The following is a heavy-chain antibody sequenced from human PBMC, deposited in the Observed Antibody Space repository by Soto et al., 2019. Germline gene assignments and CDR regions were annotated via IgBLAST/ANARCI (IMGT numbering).Heavy chain of an antibody. V-gene: IGHV3-30*18. D-gene: IGHD3-3*01. CDR1: GFTFSSYG. CDR2: ISYDGSNK. CDR3: AKDGGPFGVVIPRARFFDY. Sequence: GWSLRLSCAASGFTFSSYGMHWVRQAPGKGLEWVAVISYDGSNKYYADSVKGRFTISRDNSKNTLYLQMNSLRAEDTAVYYCAKDGGPFGVVIPRARFFDYWGQGTLVTVSS. J-gene: IGHJ4*02.